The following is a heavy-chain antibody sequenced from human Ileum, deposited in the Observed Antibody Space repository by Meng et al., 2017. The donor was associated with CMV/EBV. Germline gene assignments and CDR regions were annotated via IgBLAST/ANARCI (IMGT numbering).Heavy chain of an antibody. CDR1: GFTFKSYW. Sequence: LSLTCAASGFTFKSYWMHWVRQAPGKGLVWVSRINQDGTNTGYADSVKGRFTISRDNAKNSLYLQMSSLRDEDTAVYYCARSFFGSGSYYSQYWGQGTLVTVSS. CDR3: ARSFFGSGSYYSQY. V-gene: IGHV3-74*01. CDR2: INQDGTNT. J-gene: IGHJ4*02. D-gene: IGHD3-10*01.